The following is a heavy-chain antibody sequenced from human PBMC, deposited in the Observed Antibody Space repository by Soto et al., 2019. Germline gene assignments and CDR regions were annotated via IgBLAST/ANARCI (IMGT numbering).Heavy chain of an antibody. Sequence: KTSETLSLTCTVSGGSISSGDYYWSWIRQPPGKGLEWIGYIYYSGSTYYNPSLKSRVTISVDTSKNQFSLKLSSVTAADTAVYYCASLIVVVTNLYYFDYWGQGTLVTVSS. CDR3: ASLIVVVTNLYYFDY. CDR1: GGSISSGDYY. D-gene: IGHD3-22*01. V-gene: IGHV4-30-4*01. J-gene: IGHJ4*02. CDR2: IYYSGST.